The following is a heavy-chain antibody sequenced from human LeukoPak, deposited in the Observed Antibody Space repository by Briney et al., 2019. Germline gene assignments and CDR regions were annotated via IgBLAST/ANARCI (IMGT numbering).Heavy chain of an antibody. CDR2: INPNSGGT. J-gene: IGHJ4*02. V-gene: IGHV1-2*02. D-gene: IGHD6-13*01. CDR1: GYTFTGYY. CDR3: ARGRLGGAAAYLED. Sequence: ASVKVSCKASGYTFTGYYMHWVRQAPGQGLEWMGWINPNSGGTNYAQKFQGRVTMTRDTSISTAYMELSSLRSEDTAVYYCARGRLGGAAAYLEDWGQGTLVTVSS.